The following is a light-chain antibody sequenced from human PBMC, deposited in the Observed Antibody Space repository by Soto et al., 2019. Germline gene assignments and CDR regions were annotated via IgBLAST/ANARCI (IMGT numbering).Light chain of an antibody. CDR2: AAS. V-gene: IGKV3-15*01. J-gene: IGKJ4*01. Sequence: IVMTQSPATLSVSPGERATLSCRASQSVRSNLAWHQQKPGPAPRILIYAASTRATGVPARFSGSGSGTEFTLTISELQSEDFSVYFCQHYDISPLTFGGGTKVDIK. CDR1: QSVRSN. CDR3: QHYDISPLT.